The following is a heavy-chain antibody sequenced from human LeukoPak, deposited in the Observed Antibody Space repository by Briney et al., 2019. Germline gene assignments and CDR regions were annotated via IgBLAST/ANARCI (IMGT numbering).Heavy chain of an antibody. J-gene: IGHJ6*03. CDR3: ARDRGHYGSGNYYMDD. Sequence: GGSLRLSCAASGFTFSTSDMHWIRQAPGKGLEWVSSIGTAGDTYYPGSVKGRFTISRENAKNSLYLQVNSLRAGDTAVYYCARDRGHYGSGNYYMDDWGKGTTVTVSS. D-gene: IGHD3-10*01. CDR2: IGTAGDT. V-gene: IGHV3-13*01. CDR1: GFTFSTSD.